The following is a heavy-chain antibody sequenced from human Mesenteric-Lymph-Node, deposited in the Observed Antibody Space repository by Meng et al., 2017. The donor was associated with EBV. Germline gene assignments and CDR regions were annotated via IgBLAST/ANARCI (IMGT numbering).Heavy chain of an antibody. J-gene: IGHJ4*02. CDR3: ARGAIFGIVITYFDY. CDR1: GGSFSGYH. Sequence: LQPHGPLPLPGKASGGSFSGYHWSWIRQPPGKGLEYIGEISQSGDTTYNPSLKSRVTISVDRSRNQFSLKMAPVTAADTAVYYCARGAIFGIVITYFDYWSQGTLVTVSS. V-gene: IGHV4-34*01. CDR2: ISQSGDT. D-gene: IGHD3-3*02.